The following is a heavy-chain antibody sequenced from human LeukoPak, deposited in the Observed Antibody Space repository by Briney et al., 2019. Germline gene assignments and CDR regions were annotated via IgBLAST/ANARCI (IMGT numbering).Heavy chain of an antibody. CDR3: ARDHINYYDSSGYYYGGY. V-gene: IGHV1-2*02. D-gene: IGHD3-22*01. J-gene: IGHJ4*02. Sequence: ASVKVPCKASGYTFTGYYMHWVRQAPGQGLEWMGWINPNSGGTNYAQKFQGRVTMTRDTSTSTVYMELSSLRSEDTAVYYCARDHINYYDSSGYYYGGYWGQGTLVTVSS. CDR1: GYTFTGYY. CDR2: INPNSGGT.